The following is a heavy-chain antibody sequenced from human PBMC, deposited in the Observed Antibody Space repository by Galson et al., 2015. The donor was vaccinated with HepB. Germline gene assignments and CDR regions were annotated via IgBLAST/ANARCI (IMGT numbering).Heavy chain of an antibody. V-gene: IGHV1-69*13. J-gene: IGHJ4*02. CDR1: GGTFSSYA. CDR2: IIPIFGTA. D-gene: IGHD3-9*01. CDR3: ARGGYDILTGTYFDY. Sequence: SVKVSCKASGGTFSSYAISWVRQAPGQGLEWMGGIIPIFGTANYAQKFQGRVTITADESTSTAYMELSSLRSEDTAVYYCARGGYDILTGTYFDYWGQGTLVTVSS.